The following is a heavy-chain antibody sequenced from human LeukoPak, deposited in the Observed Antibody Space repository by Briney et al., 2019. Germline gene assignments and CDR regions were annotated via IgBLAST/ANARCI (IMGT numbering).Heavy chain of an antibody. CDR1: GVSLNGYY. CDR2: INHSGRT. D-gene: IGHD2-2*01. CDR3: ARDRVGYMDV. V-gene: IGHV4-34*01. J-gene: IGHJ6*03. Sequence: PSETLSLTCAVSGVSLNGYYWGWIRQTPGKGLEWIGEINHSGRTNYNPSLKSRVTISADTSKNQFSLKLSSVTAADTAVYYCARDRVGYMDVWGKGTTVTISS.